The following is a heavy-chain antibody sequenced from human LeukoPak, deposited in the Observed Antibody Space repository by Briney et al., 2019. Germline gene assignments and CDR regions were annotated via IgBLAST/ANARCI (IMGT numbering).Heavy chain of an antibody. J-gene: IGHJ4*02. CDR3: ARLDASGLDY. CDR2: ISSSSTTI. V-gene: IGHV3-48*01. CDR1: GFTFSSYS. Sequence: GGSLRLSCAASGFTFSSYSMMWVRQAPGKGLEWVSYISSSSTTIHYADSVKGRFTISRDNAKNSVYLQMNSLRAEDTAVYYCARLDASGLDYWGQGTLVTVSS. D-gene: IGHD6-19*01.